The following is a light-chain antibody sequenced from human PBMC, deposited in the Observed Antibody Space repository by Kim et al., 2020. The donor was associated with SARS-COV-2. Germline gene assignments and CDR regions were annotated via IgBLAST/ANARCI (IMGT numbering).Light chain of an antibody. J-gene: IGKJ1*01. CDR3: QKYDSVPWT. CDR1: QDIRNH. CDR2: AAS. V-gene: IGKV1-27*01. Sequence: ASVEDRVTITCRASQDIRNHLAWYQQRPGKVPKLLIYAASALHSGVPSRFGGSGSGTDFTLTITSLQPEDVATYYCQKYDSVPWTFGPGTKVDIK.